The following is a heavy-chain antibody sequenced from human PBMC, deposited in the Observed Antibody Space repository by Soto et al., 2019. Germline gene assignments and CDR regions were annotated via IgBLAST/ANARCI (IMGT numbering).Heavy chain of an antibody. V-gene: IGHV6-1*01. CDR1: GDSASSNSAA. CDR2: TYYRSKWYN. D-gene: IGHD6-13*01. J-gene: IGHJ6*02. CDR3: ARDNWAAGTLVYYYYYGMDV. Sequence: PSQTLSLTCAISGDSASSNSAAWNWIRQSPSRGLEWLGRTYYRSKWYNDYAVPVKSRITINPDTSKNQFSLQLNSVTPEDTAVYYCARDNWAAGTLVYYYYYGMDVWGQGTTVTVS.